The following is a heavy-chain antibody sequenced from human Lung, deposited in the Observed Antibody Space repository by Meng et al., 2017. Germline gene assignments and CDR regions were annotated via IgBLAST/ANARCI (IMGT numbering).Heavy chain of an antibody. D-gene: IGHD5-12*01. CDR1: GFTFSNAY. J-gene: IGHJ4*02. CDR2: IKSKPDGETI. V-gene: IGHV3-15*01. Sequence: EVQLVVSGGGLVNPGGALRLSCEVSGFTFSNAYMTWVRQVPGKRLEWVGRIKSKPDGETIDYAAPVKGRFTISRDDSKNTVYLQMNSLKTEDTAVYYCSGHIDYWGQGTLVTVSS. CDR3: SGHIDY.